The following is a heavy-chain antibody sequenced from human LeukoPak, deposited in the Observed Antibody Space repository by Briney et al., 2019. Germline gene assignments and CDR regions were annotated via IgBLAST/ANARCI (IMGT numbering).Heavy chain of an antibody. D-gene: IGHD4-17*01. Sequence: ASVKVSCKAPGYTCTGYYMHWVRQAPGQALEWMGWINPNSGGTNYAQKFQGRVTMTRDTSISTAYMALSRLRSDDTAVYYCARDMEATVTSDFDYWGQGTLVTVSS. CDR2: INPNSGGT. CDR1: GYTCTGYY. CDR3: ARDMEATVTSDFDY. J-gene: IGHJ4*02. V-gene: IGHV1-2*02.